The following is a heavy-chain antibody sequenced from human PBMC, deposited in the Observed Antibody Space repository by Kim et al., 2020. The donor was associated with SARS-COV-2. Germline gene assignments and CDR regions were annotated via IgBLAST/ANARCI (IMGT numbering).Heavy chain of an antibody. Sequence: KFQGRVTITADESTSTAYMELSSLRSEDTAVYYCARVLTEYSSSWPVEDVWGQGTTVTVSS. J-gene: IGHJ6*02. CDR3: ARVLTEYSSSWPVEDV. V-gene: IGHV1-69*01. D-gene: IGHD6-13*01.